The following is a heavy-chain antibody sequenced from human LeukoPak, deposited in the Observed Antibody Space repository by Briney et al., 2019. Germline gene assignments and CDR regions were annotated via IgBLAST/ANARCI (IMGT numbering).Heavy chain of an antibody. D-gene: IGHD3-9*01. J-gene: IGHJ4*02. CDR1: GYTFSGYY. Sequence: ASVKVSCKASGYTFSGYYMHWVRQAPGQGLEWMGWINPKSGGTNEAQKFHDRVTMTRDTSIRTAYMEVSRLRSDDTAVYYCARSPDILTGENFDYWGQGALVTVSS. V-gene: IGHV1-2*02. CDR3: ARSPDILTGENFDY. CDR2: INPKSGGT.